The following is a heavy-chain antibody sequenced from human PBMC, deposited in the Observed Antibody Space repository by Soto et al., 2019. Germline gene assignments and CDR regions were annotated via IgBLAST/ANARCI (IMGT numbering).Heavy chain of an antibody. D-gene: IGHD2-2*01. Sequence: QVQLVESGGGVVQPGRSLRLSCAASGFTFSSYGMHWVRQAPGKGLEWVAVIWYDGSNKYYADSVKGRFTISRDNSKNTMYLQMNSVRAEDTAVYYCARGIVVVPAAIYYYYGMDVWGQGTTVTVSS. CDR3: ARGIVVVPAAIYYYYGMDV. V-gene: IGHV3-33*01. CDR2: IWYDGSNK. CDR1: GFTFSSYG. J-gene: IGHJ6*02.